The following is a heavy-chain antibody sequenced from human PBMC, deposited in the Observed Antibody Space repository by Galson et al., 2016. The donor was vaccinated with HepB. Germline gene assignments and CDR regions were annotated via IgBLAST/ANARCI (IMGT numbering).Heavy chain of an antibody. J-gene: IGHJ4*02. D-gene: IGHD6-19*01. Sequence: ETLSLTCTVSGGSISSSSYYWGWIRQPPGKGLEWIGSIYYSGTTNYNPSLKSRVTISVDSSRNLFFLKLSSVTAADTAVYYCARKVKQWLGKYYFDYWGQGTLVTVSS. CDR2: IYYSGTT. V-gene: IGHV4-39*07. CDR1: GGSISSSSYY. CDR3: ARKVKQWLGKYYFDY.